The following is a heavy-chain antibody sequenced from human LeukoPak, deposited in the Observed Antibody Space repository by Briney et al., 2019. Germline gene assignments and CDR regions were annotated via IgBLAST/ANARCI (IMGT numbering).Heavy chain of an antibody. CDR3: ARGYYGYYDSSGYYYGFGSYYYGMDV. CDR2: LIPIFGTA. CDR1: GGTFSSYA. D-gene: IGHD3-22*01. V-gene: IGHV1-69*13. J-gene: IGHJ6*02. Sequence: SVKVSCKASGGTFSSYAISWVRQAPGQGLEWMGGLIPIFGTANYAQKFQGRVTITADESTSTAYMELSSLRSEDTAVYYCARGYYGYYDSSGYYYGFGSYYYGMDVWGQGTTVTVSS.